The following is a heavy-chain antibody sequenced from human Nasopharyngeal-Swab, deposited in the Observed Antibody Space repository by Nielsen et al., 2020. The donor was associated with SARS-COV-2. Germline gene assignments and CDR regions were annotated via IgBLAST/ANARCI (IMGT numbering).Heavy chain of an antibody. D-gene: IGHD3-22*01. CDR2: IFPNDSDI. J-gene: IGHJ4*02. Sequence: GESLKISRKASGHRFTSYWIGWGRQMPGKGLEWIVIIFPNDSDIRYSPSLQGQVTLSVNNSITTAYLRWSSLKASDTGMYYCARVPITFYYDSSGYHYVMKKFDYWGLGTMVTVSS. CDR3: ARVPITFYYDSSGYHYVMKKFDY. V-gene: IGHV5-51*01. CDR1: GHRFTSYW.